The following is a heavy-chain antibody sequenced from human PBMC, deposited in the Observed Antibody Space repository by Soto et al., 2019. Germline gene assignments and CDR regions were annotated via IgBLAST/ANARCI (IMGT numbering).Heavy chain of an antibody. D-gene: IGHD3-10*01. J-gene: IGHJ4*02. CDR1: GFTFSSYW. V-gene: IGHV3-74*01. CDR2: INSDGSST. Sequence: PGGSLRLSCAASGFTFSSYWMHWVRQAPGKGLVWVSRINSDGSSTSYADSVKGRFTISRDNAKDTLYLQMNSLRAEDTAVYYCARVHHSTMFATMALGYWGQGTLVTVSS. CDR3: ARVHHSTMFATMALGY.